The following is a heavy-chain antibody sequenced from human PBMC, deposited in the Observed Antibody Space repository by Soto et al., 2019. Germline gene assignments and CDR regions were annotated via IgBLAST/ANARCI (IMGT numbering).Heavy chain of an antibody. CDR1: GGTFSSYA. CDR2: IIPIFGTA. V-gene: IGHV1-69*06. D-gene: IGHD2-21*02. CDR3: AREYCGGDCNTYNWFDP. J-gene: IGHJ5*02. Sequence: GAPVEFSCKASGGTFSSYAISWVRQAPGEGLEWMGGIIPIFGTANYAQKFQGRVTITADKSTSTAYMELSSLRSEDTAVYYCAREYCGGDCNTYNWFDPWGQGTLVTVSS.